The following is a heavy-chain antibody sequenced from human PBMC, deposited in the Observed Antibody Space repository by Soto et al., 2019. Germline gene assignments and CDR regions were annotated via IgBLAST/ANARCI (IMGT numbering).Heavy chain of an antibody. CDR2: ITPYNGNT. V-gene: IGHV1-18*01. D-gene: IGHD1-26*01. CDR1: GYTFTSYG. Sequence: ASVKVSCKASGYTFTSYGISWVRQPPGQGLEWMGWITPYNGNTNYAQKLQGRVTMTTDTSTTTAYMDLRSLRSDDTAVYYCAANSGSYSRPRYWGQGTLVTVSS. J-gene: IGHJ4*02. CDR3: AANSGSYSRPRY.